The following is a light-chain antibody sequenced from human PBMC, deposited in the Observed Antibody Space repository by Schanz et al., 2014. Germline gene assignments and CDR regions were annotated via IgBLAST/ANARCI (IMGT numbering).Light chain of an antibody. CDR2: DVS. Sequence: QSVLTQPASVSGSPGQSITISCTGTSSDIGGYNYVSWYQQHPDKAPKLIIYDVSNRPSGVSNRFSGSKSGNTASLTISGLQAEDEADYYCTSYTSGSTVFGGGTKLTVL. J-gene: IGLJ2*01. CDR1: SSDIGGYNY. V-gene: IGLV2-14*03. CDR3: TSYTSGSTV.